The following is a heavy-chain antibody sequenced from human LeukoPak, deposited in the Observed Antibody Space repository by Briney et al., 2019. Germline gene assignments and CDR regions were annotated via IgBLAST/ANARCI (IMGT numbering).Heavy chain of an antibody. CDR3: AKGVAAAGTNDY. CDR1: GFTFSSYG. V-gene: IGHV3-30*02. D-gene: IGHD6-13*01. CDR2: IRYDGSNK. Sequence: GGPLRLSCAASGFTFSSYGMHWVRQAPGKGLEWVAFIRYDGSNKYYADSVKGRFTISRDNSKNTLYLQMNSLRAEDTAVYYCAKGVAAAGTNDYWGQGTLVAVSS. J-gene: IGHJ4*02.